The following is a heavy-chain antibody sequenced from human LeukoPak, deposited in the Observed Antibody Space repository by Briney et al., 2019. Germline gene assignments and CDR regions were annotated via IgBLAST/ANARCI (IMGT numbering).Heavy chain of an antibody. J-gene: IGHJ4*02. CDR2: IYYSGST. V-gene: IGHV4-39*01. CDR3: ARQDWRLGTY. Sequence: SETLSLTCTVSGGSISSSSYYWGWIRQPPGKGLERIGSIYYSGSTYYNPSLKSRVTISVDTSKNQFSLKLSSVTAADTAVYYCARQDWRLGTYWGQGTLVTVSS. D-gene: IGHD3/OR15-3a*01. CDR1: GGSISSSSYY.